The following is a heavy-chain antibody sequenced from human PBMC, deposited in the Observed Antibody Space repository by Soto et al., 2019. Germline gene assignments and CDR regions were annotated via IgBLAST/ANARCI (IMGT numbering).Heavy chain of an antibody. J-gene: IGHJ4*02. CDR2: IYYSGST. V-gene: IGHV4-30-4*08. CDR3: AREGGIVGATTVDY. CDR1: GGSISSSSYY. Sequence: SETLSLTCTVSGGSISSSSYYWCWIRHPPGKGLEWIGYIYYSGSTYYNPSLKSRVTISVDTSKNQFSLKLSSVTAADTAVYYCAREGGIVGATTVDYWGQGTLVTVSS. D-gene: IGHD1-26*01.